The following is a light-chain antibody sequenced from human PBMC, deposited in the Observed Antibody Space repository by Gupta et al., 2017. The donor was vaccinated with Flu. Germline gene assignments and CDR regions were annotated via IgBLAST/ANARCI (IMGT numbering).Light chain of an antibody. CDR3: QKRSNWPPFT. CDR2: DAS. V-gene: IGKV3-11*01. Sequence: ATLSLSPGERATLSYRASQSIRSYLAWYQQKPGQAPRLLIYDASNRATGNPARFSGSGSGTDFTLTISSLEPEDFAVYYCQKRSNWPPFTFGQGTKLDI. CDR1: QSIRSY. J-gene: IGKJ3*01.